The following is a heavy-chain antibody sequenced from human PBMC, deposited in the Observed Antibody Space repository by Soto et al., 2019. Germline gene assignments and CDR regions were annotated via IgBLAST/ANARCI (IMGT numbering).Heavy chain of an antibody. V-gene: IGHV1-18*01. J-gene: IGHJ5*01. CDR3: AMERLSGYDRSGFYS. CDR2: INTYNGNR. Sequence: QVQLVQSGAELRKPGASVKVSCKASGYSFSSYGINWVRQAPGQGLEWMGWINTYNGNRNYAQKFEDRVTMTTATSTNTVYMELSSLKSDDTAKYYCAMERLSGYDRSGFYSWGHATLVTVSS. D-gene: IGHD3-22*01. CDR1: GYSFSSYG.